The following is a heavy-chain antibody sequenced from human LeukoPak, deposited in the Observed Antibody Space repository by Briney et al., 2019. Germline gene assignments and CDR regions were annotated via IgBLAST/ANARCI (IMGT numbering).Heavy chain of an antibody. V-gene: IGHV5-10-1*01. CDR3: ARQTMVRGVTAFDY. Sequence: GESLQISCEGSGYTFTSYWISWVRQLPGKGREWMGRIDPSDSYTNYSPSFQGHVTISADKSISTAYLQWSSLKASDTAMYYCARQTMVRGVTAFDYWGQGTLVTVSS. D-gene: IGHD3-10*01. CDR1: GYTFTSYW. J-gene: IGHJ4*02. CDR2: IDPSDSYT.